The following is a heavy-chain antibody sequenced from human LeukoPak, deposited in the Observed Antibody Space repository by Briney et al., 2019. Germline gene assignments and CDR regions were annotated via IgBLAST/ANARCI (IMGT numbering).Heavy chain of an antibody. CDR2: ISAYNGNT. CDR3: ARGQDFWSGYYYYGMDV. D-gene: IGHD3-3*01. V-gene: IGHV1-18*01. Sequence: GASVKVSCKASGYTFTSYGISWVRQATGQGLEWMGWISAYNGNTSYAQKLQGRVTMTTDTSTSTAYMELRSLRSDDTAVYYCARGQDFWSGYYYYGMDVWGQGTTVTVSS. J-gene: IGHJ6*02. CDR1: GYTFTSYG.